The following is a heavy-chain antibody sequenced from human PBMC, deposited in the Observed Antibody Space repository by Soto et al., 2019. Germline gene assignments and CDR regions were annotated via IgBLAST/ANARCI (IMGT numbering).Heavy chain of an antibody. CDR3: ARDRVGYGEVNWFDP. CDR1: GYTFTSYG. D-gene: IGHD4-17*01. Sequence: ASVKVSCKASGYTFTSYGISWVRQAPGQGLEWMGWISAYNGNTNYAQKLQGRVTMTTDTSTSTAYMELRSLRSDDTAVYYCARDRVGYGEVNWFDPWGQGTLVTAS. CDR2: ISAYNGNT. J-gene: IGHJ5*02. V-gene: IGHV1-18*01.